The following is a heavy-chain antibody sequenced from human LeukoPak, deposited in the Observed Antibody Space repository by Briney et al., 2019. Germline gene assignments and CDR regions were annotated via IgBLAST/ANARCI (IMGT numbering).Heavy chain of an antibody. J-gene: IGHJ4*02. Sequence: PSETLSLTCIVSGGSVSSGTYYWSWIRQPPGKGLEWIGYIYYSGSINYNPSLKSRVTISIDTSKNQFSLKLSSVTAADTALHYCARGIVPAAKYYFDYWGQGTLVTVSS. D-gene: IGHD2-2*01. CDR1: GGSVSSGTYY. CDR3: ARGIVPAAKYYFDY. V-gene: IGHV4-61*01. CDR2: IYYSGSI.